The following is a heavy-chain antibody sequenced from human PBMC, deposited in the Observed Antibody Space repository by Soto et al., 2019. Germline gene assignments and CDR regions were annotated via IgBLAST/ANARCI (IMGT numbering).Heavy chain of an antibody. J-gene: IGHJ4*02. CDR2: IYYSGST. CDR1: GGSISSSSYY. D-gene: IGHD3-9*01. V-gene: IGHV4-39*07. CDR3: AKLRYFDWIFDY. Sequence: PSETLSLTYTVSGGSISSSSYYWGWIRQPPGKGLEWIGSIYYSGSTYYNPSLKSRVTISVDTSKNQFSLRLISMTAADTAVYYCAKLRYFDWIFDYWGQGTVVT.